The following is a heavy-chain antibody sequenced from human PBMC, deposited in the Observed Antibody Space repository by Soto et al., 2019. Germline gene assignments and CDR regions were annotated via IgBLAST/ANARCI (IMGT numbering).Heavy chain of an antibody. CDR3: ARGRSGSSFHWFDP. J-gene: IGHJ5*02. Sequence: SETLSLTCSVSGGSISSSSYYWGWIRQPPGKGLEWIGSIYYSGSAYYNPSLKSRVSMFVDTSKNQFSLQLRSVTAADTAVFYCARGRSGSSFHWFDPWSQGTLVTVSS. CDR1: GGSISSSSYY. D-gene: IGHD3-10*01. V-gene: IGHV4-39*01. CDR2: IYYSGSA.